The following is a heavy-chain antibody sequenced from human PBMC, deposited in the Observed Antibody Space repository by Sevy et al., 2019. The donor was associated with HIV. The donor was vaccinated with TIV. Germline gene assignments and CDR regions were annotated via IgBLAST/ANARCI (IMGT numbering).Heavy chain of an antibody. CDR2: LDPEDGET. Sequence: ASVKVSCKVSGYRLIEVSMHWVRQAPGKGLEWMGHLDPEDGETIYAQNFQGRVTMTEDTSTDTAYMEVSSLRSEDMAVYYCAADRGEDYCSGNSCQRHYYYGLDVWGQGTTVTVSS. D-gene: IGHD2-15*01. CDR3: AADRGEDYCSGNSCQRHYYYGLDV. V-gene: IGHV1-24*01. CDR1: GYRLIEVS. J-gene: IGHJ6*02.